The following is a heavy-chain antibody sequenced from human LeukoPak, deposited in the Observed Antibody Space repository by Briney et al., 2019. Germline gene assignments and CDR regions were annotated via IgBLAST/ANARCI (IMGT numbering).Heavy chain of an antibody. CDR1: GFTFSSYN. CDR3: AREIGAHGY. CDR2: ISSSGRII. D-gene: IGHD3-3*01. Sequence: PGGSLRLPCVASGFTFSSYNMNWVRQAPGKELEWISYISSSGRIIYYAESVKGRFTISRDNAMNSLYLQMISLRAEATAVYYCAREIGAHGYWGQGTLVTVSS. J-gene: IGHJ4*02. V-gene: IGHV3-48*03.